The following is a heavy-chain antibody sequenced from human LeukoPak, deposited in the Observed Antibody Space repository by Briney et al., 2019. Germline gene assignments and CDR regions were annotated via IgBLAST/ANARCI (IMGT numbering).Heavy chain of an antibody. CDR2: IKSKTDGGTT. CDR1: GFTSSNAW. Sequence: GGSLRLSCAASGFTSSNAWMSWVRQAPGKGLEWVGRIKSKTDGGTTDYAAPVKGRFTISRDDSKNTLYLQMNSLKTEDTAVYYCTTSLSSGYYIDYWGQGTLVTVSS. J-gene: IGHJ4*02. D-gene: IGHD3-22*01. CDR3: TTSLSSGYYIDY. V-gene: IGHV3-15*01.